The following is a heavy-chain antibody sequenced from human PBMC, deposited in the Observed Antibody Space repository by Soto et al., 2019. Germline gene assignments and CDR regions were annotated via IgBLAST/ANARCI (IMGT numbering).Heavy chain of an antibody. D-gene: IGHD3-3*01. V-gene: IGHV4-31*03. CDR2: IYYSGST. CDR3: ARDLHTIFGVVINDYGIDV. J-gene: IGHJ6*02. CDR1: GGSISSGGYY. Sequence: SETLSLTCTVSGGSISSGGYYWSWIRQHPGKGLEWIGYIYYSGSTYYNPSLKSRVTISVDTSKNQFSLKLSSVTAADTAVYYCARDLHTIFGVVINDYGIDVWGQGTTVTVSS.